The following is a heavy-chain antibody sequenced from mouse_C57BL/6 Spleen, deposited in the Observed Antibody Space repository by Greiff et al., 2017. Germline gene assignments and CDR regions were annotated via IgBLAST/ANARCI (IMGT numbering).Heavy chain of an antibody. D-gene: IGHD1-1*01. J-gene: IGHJ1*03. CDR2: IDPSDSET. Sequence: QVQLQQPGAELVRPGSSVKLSCKASGYTFTSYWMHWVKQRPIQGLEWIGNIDPSDSETHYNQKFKDKATLTVDKSSSTAYMQLSSLTSEDSAVYDCARRGTVVEDWYFDVWGTGTTVTVSS. CDR1: GYTFTSYW. V-gene: IGHV1-52*01. CDR3: ARRGTVVEDWYFDV.